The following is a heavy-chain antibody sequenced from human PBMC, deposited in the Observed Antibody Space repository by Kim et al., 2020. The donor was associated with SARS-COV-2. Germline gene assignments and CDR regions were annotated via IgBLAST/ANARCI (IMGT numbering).Heavy chain of an antibody. CDR2: ISYDGSNK. D-gene: IGHD3-10*01. CDR3: ARDHRLVRGESGGMDV. J-gene: IGHJ6*02. V-gene: IGHV3-33*05. CDR1: GFTFSSYG. Sequence: GGSLRLSCAASGFTFSSYGMHWVRQAPGKGLEWVAVISYDGSNKYYTDSVKGRFTISRDNSKNTLYLQMYSLRAEDTAVYYCARDHRLVRGESGGMDVWGQGTTVTVSS.